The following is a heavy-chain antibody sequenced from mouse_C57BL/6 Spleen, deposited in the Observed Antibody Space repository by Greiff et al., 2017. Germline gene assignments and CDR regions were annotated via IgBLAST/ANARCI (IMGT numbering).Heavy chain of an antibody. D-gene: IGHD2-4*01. Sequence: VQLQQSGAELVKPGASVKISCKASGYAFSSYWMNWVKQRPGKGLEGIGQIYPGDGDTNYNGKFKGTATLTADKSSSTAYMQLSSLTSEDSAGYFCAREITGAYWGQETLVTVSA. CDR1: GYAFSSYW. CDR3: AREITGAY. CDR2: IYPGDGDT. V-gene: IGHV1-80*01. J-gene: IGHJ3*01.